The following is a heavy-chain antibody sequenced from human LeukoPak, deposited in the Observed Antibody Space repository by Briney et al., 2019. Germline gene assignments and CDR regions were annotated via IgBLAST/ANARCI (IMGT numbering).Heavy chain of an antibody. CDR3: ARVFERAFDI. D-gene: IGHD3-3*01. V-gene: IGHV4-59*01. CDR1: GGSISSYY. J-gene: IGHJ3*02. Sequence: PSETLSLTCTVSGGSISSYYWSWIRQPPGKGLEWIGYIYYSGSTNYNPSLKSRVTISVDTSKNQFSLKLSSVAAADTAAYYCARVFERAFDIWGQGTMVTVSS. CDR2: IYYSGST.